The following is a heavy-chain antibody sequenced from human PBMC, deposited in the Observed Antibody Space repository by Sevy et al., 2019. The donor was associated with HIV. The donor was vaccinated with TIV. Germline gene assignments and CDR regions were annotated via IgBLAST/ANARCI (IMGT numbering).Heavy chain of an antibody. J-gene: IGHJ3*02. CDR1: GFTFSSYW. D-gene: IGHD7-27*01. V-gene: IGHV3-7*01. Sequence: GGSLRLSCAASGFTFSSYWMSWVRQAPGKGLEWVANIKQDGSEKYYVDSVKGRFTISRDNAKNSLYLQMNSLRAEDTAVYYCARDRDNWGGDAFDIWAKGQWSPSPQ. CDR3: ARDRDNWGGDAFDI. CDR2: IKQDGSEK.